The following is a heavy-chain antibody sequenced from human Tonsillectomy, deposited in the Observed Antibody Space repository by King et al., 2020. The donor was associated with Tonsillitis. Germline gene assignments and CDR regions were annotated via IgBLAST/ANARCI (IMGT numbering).Heavy chain of an antibody. Sequence: VQLVESGGGLVQPGGSLRLSCAASGFTFSSYAMSWVRQAPGKGLDWVSAISVSGVSPYNAASVKGRFTISRDNSKNTLYLQMNSLRAEDTAVYYCAKEGGDSGYSDYWGQGTPVTVSS. CDR3: AKEGGDSGYSDY. CDR1: GFTFSSYA. J-gene: IGHJ4*02. D-gene: IGHD3-22*01. CDR2: ISVSGVSP. V-gene: IGHV3-23*04.